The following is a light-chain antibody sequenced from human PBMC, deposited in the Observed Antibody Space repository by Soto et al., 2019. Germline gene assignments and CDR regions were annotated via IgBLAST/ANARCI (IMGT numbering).Light chain of an antibody. CDR1: SGDVGSYKF. CDR2: EGT. J-gene: IGLJ1*01. CDR3: CSYAGTSTYV. Sequence: QSALTQPASVSGSPGQSIAISCTGTSGDVGSYKFVSWYQQHPGKAPKLMIYEGTKRPSGVSNRFSGSKSGNTASLTISGLQAEDEADYYCCSYAGTSTYVFGTGTKLTVL. V-gene: IGLV2-23*01.